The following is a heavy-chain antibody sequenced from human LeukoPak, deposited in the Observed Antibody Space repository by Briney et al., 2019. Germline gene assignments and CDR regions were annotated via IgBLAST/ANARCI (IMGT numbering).Heavy chain of an antibody. CDR1: GGSMSSYY. V-gene: IGHV4-4*07. CDR2: MYTDGST. D-gene: IGHD6-13*01. Sequence: SETLSLTCIVSGGSMSSYYWSWIRQPAGKGLEWIGRMYTDGSTNYNPFLNSRVTMSVDTSKKHFSLRLNSVTAADTAVYYCATYDQKLAFDNWGQGTLVTVST. J-gene: IGHJ4*02. CDR3: ATYDQKLAFDN.